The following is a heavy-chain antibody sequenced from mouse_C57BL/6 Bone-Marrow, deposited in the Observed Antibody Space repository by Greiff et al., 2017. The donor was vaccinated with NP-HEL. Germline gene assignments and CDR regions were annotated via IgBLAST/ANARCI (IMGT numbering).Heavy chain of an antibody. Sequence: QVTLKESGPGILQSSQTLSLTCSFSGFSLSTSGMGVSWIRQPSGKGLEWLAHIYWDDDKRYNPSLKSRLTISKDTSRNQVFLKITSVDTADTATYYCARVITTGGFAYWGQGTLVTVSA. J-gene: IGHJ3*01. V-gene: IGHV8-12*01. CDR2: IYWDDDK. CDR1: GFSLSTSGMG. D-gene: IGHD1-1*01. CDR3: ARVITTGGFAY.